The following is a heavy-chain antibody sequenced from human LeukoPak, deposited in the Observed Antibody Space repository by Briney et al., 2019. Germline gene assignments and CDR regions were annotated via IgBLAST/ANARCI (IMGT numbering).Heavy chain of an antibody. J-gene: IGHJ4*02. CDR1: GYTFTTEG. V-gene: IGHV1-69*13. CDR2: IIPIFGTA. D-gene: IGHD3-9*01. Sequence: SVKVSCKTSGYTFTTEGISWVRLAPGQGLEWMGGIIPIFGTANYAQKFQGRVTITADESTSTAYMELSSLRSEDTAVYYCARDSTDYDILTGFDYWGQGTLVTVSS. CDR3: ARDSTDYDILTGFDY.